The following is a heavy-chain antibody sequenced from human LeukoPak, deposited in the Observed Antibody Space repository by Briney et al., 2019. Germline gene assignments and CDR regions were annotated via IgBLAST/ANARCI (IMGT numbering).Heavy chain of an antibody. V-gene: IGHV4-59*01. CDR2: IYYSGST. CDR1: GGSISSYY. J-gene: IGHJ4*02. Sequence: SETLSLTCTVSGGSISSYYWSWIRQSPGKGLEWIGYIYYSGSTNYNPSLKSRVTISVDTSKNQFSLKLSSVTAADTAVYYCARSDRWLQFDYWGQGTLVTVSS. CDR3: ARSDRWLQFDY. D-gene: IGHD5-24*01.